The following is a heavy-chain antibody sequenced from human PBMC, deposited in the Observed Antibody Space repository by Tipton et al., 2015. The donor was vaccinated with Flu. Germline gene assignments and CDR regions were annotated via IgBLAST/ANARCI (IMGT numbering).Heavy chain of an antibody. D-gene: IGHD3/OR15-3a*01. CDR3: AREGTYDGFWACSDAPWIDP. CDR1: GGPINTHY. J-gene: IGHJ5*02. V-gene: IGHV4-59*11. Sequence: TLSLTCTVSGGPINTHYWAWIRQPPGKGLEWIGNVYNKRDSHYNPSLKSRVTISVDRSKNQVSLKLTSVTAADTAVYYCAREGTYDGFWACSDAPWIDPWGQGPLVIVSS. CDR2: VYNKRDS.